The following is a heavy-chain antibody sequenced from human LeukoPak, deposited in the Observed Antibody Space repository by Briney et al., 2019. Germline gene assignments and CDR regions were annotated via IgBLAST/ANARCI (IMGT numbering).Heavy chain of an antibody. V-gene: IGHV3-66*01. CDR1: GFTVTIKD. CDR3: AADWPLGY. CDR2: IHIGKST. D-gene: IGHD3/OR15-3a*01. J-gene: IGHJ4*02. Sequence: GGSLRLSCAASGFTVTIKDMNWVRQAPGKGLEWVSIIHIGKSTYYADSVKGRFTISRDNSKNTVYLQMNSLRAEDTAVYYCAADWPLGYWGQGTLVSVSS.